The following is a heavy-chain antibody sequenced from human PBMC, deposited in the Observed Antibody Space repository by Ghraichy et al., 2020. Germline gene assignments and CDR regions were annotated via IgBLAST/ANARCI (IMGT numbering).Heavy chain of an antibody. J-gene: IGHJ4*02. D-gene: IGHD6-19*01. Sequence: SLRLSCAASGFTFDDYAMHWVRQAPGKGLEWVSGISWNSGSIGYADSVKGRFTISRDNAKNSLYLQMNSLRAEDTALYYCAKGGRGGWYLETPFDYWGQGTLVTVSS. CDR2: ISWNSGSI. CDR1: GFTFDDYA. V-gene: IGHV3-9*01. CDR3: AKGGRGGWYLETPFDY.